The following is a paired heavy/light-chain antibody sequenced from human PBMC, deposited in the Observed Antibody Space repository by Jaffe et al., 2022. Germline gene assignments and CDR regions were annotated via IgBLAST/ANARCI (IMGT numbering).Light chain of an antibody. V-gene: IGKV3-15*01. CDR2: GAS. J-gene: IGKJ1*01. Sequence: EIVMTQSPATLSVSPGERATLSCRASQSVSSNLAWYQHKPGQAPRLLIYGASTRATGIPARFSGSGSGTEFTLTISSLQSEDFAVYYCQQYNNWPRTFGQGTKVEIK. CDR3: QQYNNWPRT. CDR1: QSVSSN.
Heavy chain of an antibody. J-gene: IGHJ3*02. CDR3: ARDNSANGGWTAFDI. V-gene: IGHV4-61*02. D-gene: IGHD1-1*01. CDR1: GGSISSGSYY. CDR2: IYTSGST. Sequence: QVQLQESGPGLVKPSQTLSLTCTVSGGSISSGSYYWSWIRQPAGKGLECIGRIYTSGSTNYNPSLKSRVTISVDTSKNQFSLKLSSVTAADTAVYYCARDNSANGGWTAFDIWGQGTMVTVS.